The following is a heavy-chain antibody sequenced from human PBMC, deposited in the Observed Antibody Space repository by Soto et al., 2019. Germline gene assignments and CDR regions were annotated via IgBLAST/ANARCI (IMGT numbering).Heavy chain of an antibody. Sequence: EVQLVESGGGLVKPGGSLRLSCAASGFTFRTYTMNWVRQAPGKGLEWVSSISSSSTYIYYADSVKGRFTISRDDAKNSLYLQMNSLRAEDTAVYYCARGVTIMITFGGVIVPSNNIDYWGQGILVTVSS. V-gene: IGHV3-21*01. D-gene: IGHD3-16*02. CDR3: ARGVTIMITFGGVIVPSNNIDY. CDR2: ISSSSTYI. CDR1: GFTFRTYT. J-gene: IGHJ4*02.